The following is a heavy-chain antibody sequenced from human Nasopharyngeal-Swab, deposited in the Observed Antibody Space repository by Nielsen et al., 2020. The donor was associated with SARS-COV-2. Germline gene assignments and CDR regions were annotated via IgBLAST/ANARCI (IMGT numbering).Heavy chain of an antibody. CDR2: INHSGST. J-gene: IGHJ6*02. CDR1: GGSFRGYY. V-gene: IGHV4-34*01. Sequence: SQTLSLTCAVYGGSFRGYYWSWIRQPPGKGLEWIGEINHSGSTNYNPSLKSRVTMSVDTSKNQFSLKLSSVTAADTAVYYCARDNMVRGVIRYYYYGMDVWGQGTTVTVSS. D-gene: IGHD3-10*01. CDR3: ARDNMVRGVIRYYYYGMDV.